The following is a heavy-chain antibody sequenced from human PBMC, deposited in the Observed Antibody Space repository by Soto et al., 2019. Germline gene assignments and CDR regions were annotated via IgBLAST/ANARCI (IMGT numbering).Heavy chain of an antibody. V-gene: IGHV1-46*01. J-gene: IGHJ4*02. D-gene: IGHD3-22*01. CDR1: GYTFTSYY. CDR3: ARDQRGIYYDSSGYPDDY. CDR2: INPSGGST. Sequence: QVQLVQSGAEVKKPGASVKVSCKASGYTFTSYYMHWVRQAPGQGLEWMGIINPSGGSTSYAQKFQGRVTMTRDTSTSTVYMDLSSLRSEDTAVYYCARDQRGIYYDSSGYPDDYWGQGTLVTVSS.